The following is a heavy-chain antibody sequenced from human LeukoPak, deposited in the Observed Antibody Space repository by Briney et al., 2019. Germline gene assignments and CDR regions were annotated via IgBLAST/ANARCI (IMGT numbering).Heavy chain of an antibody. V-gene: IGHV3-23*01. Sequence: PGGSLRLSCAASGFTVSGNYMSWVRQAPGKGLEWVSAISGSGGSTYYADSVKGRFTISRDNSKNTLYLQMNSLRAEDTAVYYCAKALITGSFDYWGQGTLVTVSS. J-gene: IGHJ4*02. D-gene: IGHD1-14*01. CDR3: AKALITGSFDY. CDR2: ISGSGGST. CDR1: GFTVSGNY.